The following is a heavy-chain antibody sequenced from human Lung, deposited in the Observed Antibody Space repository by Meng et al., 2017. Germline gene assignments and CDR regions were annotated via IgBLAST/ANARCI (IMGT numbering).Heavy chain of an antibody. D-gene: IGHD6-13*01. Sequence: VQRVRSGGEVKKPGASVKVSCKASGYTFPDYWLHWVRRAPGQGLEWMGRINPKSGDTHYAQRFQGRVTMTGDTSISTAYMELSGLRSDDTAMYYCARDEDISAAGKLFGDYWGQGTLVTVSS. V-gene: IGHV1-2*06. CDR3: ARDEDISAAGKLFGDY. J-gene: IGHJ4*02. CDR2: INPKSGDT. CDR1: GYTFPDYW.